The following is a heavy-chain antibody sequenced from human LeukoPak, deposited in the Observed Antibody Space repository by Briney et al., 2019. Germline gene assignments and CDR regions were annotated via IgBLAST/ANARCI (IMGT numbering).Heavy chain of an antibody. CDR2: ISGSGGST. Sequence: PGGSLRLSCAASGFTFSSYAMSWVRQAPGKGLEWVSAISGSGGSTYYADSVKGRFTISRDNSKNTLYLQMNSLRAEDTAVYYCACRDYQFRQWLARIDYWGQGTLVTVSS. CDR1: GFTFSSYA. CDR3: ACRDYQFRQWLARIDY. J-gene: IGHJ4*02. D-gene: IGHD6-19*01. V-gene: IGHV3-23*01.